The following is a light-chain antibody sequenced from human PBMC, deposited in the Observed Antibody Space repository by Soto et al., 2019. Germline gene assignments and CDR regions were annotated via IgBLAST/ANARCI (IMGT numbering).Light chain of an antibody. CDR1: QGISNY. Sequence: DIQLTQSPSSLSASVGDGVTITCRASQGISNYLAWYQQKPGEVPKVLIYAASTLQSGVPSRFSGSGSGTEFTLTISSLQPEDVATYYCQKYDSVPQTFGQGTKVEIK. CDR2: AAS. J-gene: IGKJ1*01. V-gene: IGKV1-27*01. CDR3: QKYDSVPQT.